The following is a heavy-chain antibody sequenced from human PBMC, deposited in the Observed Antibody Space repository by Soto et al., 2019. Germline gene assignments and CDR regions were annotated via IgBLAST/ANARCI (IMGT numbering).Heavy chain of an antibody. CDR3: ARLGGIVDTGTWIQ. CDR2: IYPGDSDT. J-gene: IGHJ4*02. D-gene: IGHD1-26*01. V-gene: IGHV5-51*01. CDR1: GYRFTTYW. Sequence: PGESLKISCKASGYRFTTYWIGWVRQRPGKGLEWMAIIYPGDSDTRDNPSFQGQVTISADKSINTVHLQWRSLKASDTAIYYCARLGGIVDTGTWIQWGLGTSVTVS.